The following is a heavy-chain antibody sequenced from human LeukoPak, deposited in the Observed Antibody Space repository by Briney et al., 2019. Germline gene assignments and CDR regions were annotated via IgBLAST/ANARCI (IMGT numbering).Heavy chain of an antibody. CDR1: GFTFSSYS. CDR2: INGDGSTT. CDR3: ARDLTGPFDF. J-gene: IGHJ4*02. V-gene: IGHV3-74*01. Sequence: GGSLRLPCAASGFTFSSYSMYWVRQAPGEGLVWVSHINGDGSTTRYADAVKGRFTISRDNAKNTLYLQMNSLRGEDTAVYYCARDLTGPFDFWGQGTLVTVSS.